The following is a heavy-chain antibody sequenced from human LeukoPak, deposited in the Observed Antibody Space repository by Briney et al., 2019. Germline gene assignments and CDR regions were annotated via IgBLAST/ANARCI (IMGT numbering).Heavy chain of an antibody. Sequence: ASVKVSCKASGYTFTGYYMHWVRQAPGQGLEWMGWINPNSGGTNYAQKFQGRVTMTRDTSVSTAYMELSRLRSDDTAVYYCARDPSSSSWYEGHDAFDIWGQGTMVTVSS. CDR3: ARDPSSSSWYEGHDAFDI. D-gene: IGHD6-13*01. V-gene: IGHV1-2*02. CDR2: INPNSGGT. J-gene: IGHJ3*02. CDR1: GYTFTGYY.